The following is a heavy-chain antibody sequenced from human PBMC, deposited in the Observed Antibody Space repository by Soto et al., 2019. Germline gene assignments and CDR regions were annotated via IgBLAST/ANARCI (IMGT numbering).Heavy chain of an antibody. CDR2: IYYSGST. CDR1: CGSISSGDYY. J-gene: IGHJ5*02. Sequence: SETLSLTCTVSCGSISSGDYYWSWIRQPPGKGLEWIGYIYYSGSTYYNPSLKSRVTISVDTSKNQFSLKLSSVTAADTAVYYCAREKKSSGWNWFDPWGQGTLVTVSS. D-gene: IGHD6-19*01. V-gene: IGHV4-30-4*01. CDR3: AREKKSSGWNWFDP.